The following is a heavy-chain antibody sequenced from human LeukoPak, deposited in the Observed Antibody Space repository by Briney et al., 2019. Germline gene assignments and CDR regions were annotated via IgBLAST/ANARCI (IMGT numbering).Heavy chain of an antibody. CDR1: GFTFSSYS. J-gene: IGHJ4*02. D-gene: IGHD3-10*01. CDR2: ISSSSSYI. Sequence: GGSLRLSCAASGFTFSSYSMNWVRQAPGKRLEWVSSISSSSSYIYYADSVKGRFTISRDNAKNSLYLQMNSLRAEDTAVYYCARGEYGSGSYHIDYWGQGALVTVSS. CDR3: ARGEYGSGSYHIDY. V-gene: IGHV3-21*01.